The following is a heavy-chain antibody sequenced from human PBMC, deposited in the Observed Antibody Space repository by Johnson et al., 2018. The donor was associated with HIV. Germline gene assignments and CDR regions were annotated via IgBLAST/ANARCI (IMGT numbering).Heavy chain of an antibody. J-gene: IGHJ3*02. CDR1: GFTFDDYA. V-gene: IGHV3-9*01. CDR3: ARVRGGTGHGAFDI. Sequence: VQLVESGGGLVQPGRSLRLSCAASGFTFDDYAIHWVRQTPGKGLEWVSGISWNSGSIGYADSVKGRFTISRDNAKNSLYLQMNSLRTEDTAVYYCARVRGGTGHGAFDIWGQGTMVTVSS. CDR2: ISWNSGSI.